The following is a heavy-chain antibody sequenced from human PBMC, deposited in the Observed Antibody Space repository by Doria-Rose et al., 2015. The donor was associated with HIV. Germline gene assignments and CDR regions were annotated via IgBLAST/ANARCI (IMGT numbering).Heavy chain of an antibody. CDR3: ARIKSSRWYHKYYFDF. J-gene: IGHJ4*02. CDR2: IFSDDER. Sequence: SGPVLVKPTETLTLTCTVSGVSLSSPGMGVSWIRQPPGKALEWLASIFSDDERSHKTSLKSRLTISRGTSKSQVVLTMTDMDPVDTATYYCARIKSSRWYHKYYFDFWGQGTLVIVSA. D-gene: IGHD6-13*01. V-gene: IGHV2-26*01. CDR1: GVSLSSPGMG.